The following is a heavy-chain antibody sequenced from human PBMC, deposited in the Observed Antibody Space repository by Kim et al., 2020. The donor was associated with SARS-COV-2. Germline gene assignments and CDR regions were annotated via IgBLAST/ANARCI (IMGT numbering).Heavy chain of an antibody. Sequence: KYCADSVKGRFTISRDNSKNMLYLQMNSLRAEDTAVYYCATCRSQWSEDYWGQGTLVTVSS. J-gene: IGHJ4*02. D-gene: IGHD2-15*01. CDR2: K. V-gene: IGHV3-30*02. CDR3: ATCRSQWSEDY.